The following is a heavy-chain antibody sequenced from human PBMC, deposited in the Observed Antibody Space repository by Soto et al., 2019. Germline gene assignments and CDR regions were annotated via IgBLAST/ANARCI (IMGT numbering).Heavy chain of an antibody. Sequence: QVQLVQSGAEVKKPGSSVKVSCKASGGTFSSYAISWVRQAPGQGLEWMGGIIPIFGTANYAQKFQGRVTITADKSTSTAYMELSSLRSEDTAVYYCARDYYDSSGYYYHGYFDYWGQGTLVTVSS. CDR3: ARDYYDSSGYYYHGYFDY. CDR1: GGTFSSYA. CDR2: IIPIFGTA. J-gene: IGHJ4*02. D-gene: IGHD3-22*01. V-gene: IGHV1-69*14.